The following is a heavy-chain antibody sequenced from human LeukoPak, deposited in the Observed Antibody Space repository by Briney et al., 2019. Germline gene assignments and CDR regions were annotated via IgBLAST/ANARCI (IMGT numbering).Heavy chain of an antibody. Sequence: ASVKVSCKASGYTFTGYYMRWVRQAPGQGLEWMGWINPNSGGTNYAQKFRGRVTMTRDTSISTAYMELSRLRSDDTAVYYCARDPYYYDSSGSFDYWGQGTLVTVSS. CDR2: INPNSGGT. CDR1: GYTFTGYY. CDR3: ARDPYYYDSSGSFDY. J-gene: IGHJ4*02. V-gene: IGHV1-2*02. D-gene: IGHD3-22*01.